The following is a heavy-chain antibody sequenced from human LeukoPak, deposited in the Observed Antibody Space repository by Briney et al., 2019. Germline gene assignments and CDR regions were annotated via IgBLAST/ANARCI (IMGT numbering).Heavy chain of an antibody. D-gene: IGHD2-15*01. CDR1: GYTFTSYY. J-gene: IGHJ4*02. CDR3: AKALVVVVVAATGKGDY. CDR2: INPSGGST. V-gene: IGHV1-46*01. Sequence: ASVKVSCKASGYTFTSYYMHWVRQAPGQGLEWMGIINPSGGSTSYAQKFQGRVTMTRDTSTSTVYMELSSLRSEDTAVYYCAKALVVVVVAATGKGDYWGQGTLVTVSS.